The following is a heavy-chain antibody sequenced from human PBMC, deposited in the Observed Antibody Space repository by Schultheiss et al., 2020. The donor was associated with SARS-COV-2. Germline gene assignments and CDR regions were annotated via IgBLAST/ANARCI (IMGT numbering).Heavy chain of an antibody. D-gene: IGHD3-16*01. Sequence: GASLKISCKASVYTFTDYYMHWVRQAPGQGLEWMGRINPKTGDTHYAQKFQGGVTMTWDTSISTAYVDLSSLTSDDTAVYYCARDPFERRPSLDDWGQGTHVTIS. J-gene: IGHJ4*02. CDR3: ARDPFERRPSLDD. CDR1: VYTFTDYY. CDR2: INPKTGDT. V-gene: IGHV1-2*06.